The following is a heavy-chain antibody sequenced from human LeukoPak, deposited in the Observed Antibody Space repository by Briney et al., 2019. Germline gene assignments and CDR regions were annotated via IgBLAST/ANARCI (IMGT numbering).Heavy chain of an antibody. CDR1: GFTFSSYA. D-gene: IGHD3-22*01. J-gene: IGHJ4*02. CDR3: ARDAMYYYDSSGYSAYFDY. CDR2: IPYDGSNK. V-gene: IGHV3-30-3*01. Sequence: PGGSLRLSCAASGFTFSSYAMHWVRQAPGKGLEWVAVIPYDGSNKYYADSVKGRFTISGDNSKNTPYLQMNSLRAEDTAVYYCARDAMYYYDSSGYSAYFDYWGQGTLVTVSS.